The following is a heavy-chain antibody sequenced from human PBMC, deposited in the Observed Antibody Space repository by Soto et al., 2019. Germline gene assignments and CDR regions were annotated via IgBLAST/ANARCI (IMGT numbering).Heavy chain of an antibody. D-gene: IGHD1-26*01. J-gene: IGHJ4*02. V-gene: IGHV3-23*01. CDR3: AKDASPPHTARSVGDY. Sequence: EVQLFESGGGLVQPGGSLRLSCAASGFTFSSYAMSWVRQAPGKGLEWVSAISGSGGTTYYADSVKGRFTISRDNPMDTLYMQMNSLRAEDTAVYYCAKDASPPHTARSVGDYWGRGTLVTVS. CDR1: GFTFSSYA. CDR2: ISGSGGTT.